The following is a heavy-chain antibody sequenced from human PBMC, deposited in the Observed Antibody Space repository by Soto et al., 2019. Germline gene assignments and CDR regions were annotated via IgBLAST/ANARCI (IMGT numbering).Heavy chain of an antibody. CDR1: GFTFSSYA. CDR2: ISYDGSNK. D-gene: IGHD6-19*01. V-gene: IGHV3-30-3*01. J-gene: IGHJ4*02. Sequence: QVQLVESGGGVVQPGRSLRLSCAASGFTFSSYAMHWVRQAPGKGLEWVAVISYDGSNKYYADSVKGRFTISRDNSKNTLYLQMNSLRAEHTAVYYCAREGIAVAGTFDYWGQGTLVTVSS. CDR3: AREGIAVAGTFDY.